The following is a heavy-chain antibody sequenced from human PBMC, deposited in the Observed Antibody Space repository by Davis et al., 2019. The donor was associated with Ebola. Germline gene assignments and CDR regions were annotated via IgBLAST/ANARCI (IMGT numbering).Heavy chain of an antibody. CDR2: IYYSGST. J-gene: IGHJ4*02. Sequence: MPSETLSLTCTVSGGSISSSSYYWGWIRQPPGKGLEWIGSIYYSGSTYYNPSLKSRVTISVDTSKNQFSLKLSSVTAADTAVYYCARLSGWYVGLFDYWGQGTLVTVS. CDR3: ARLSGWYVGLFDY. D-gene: IGHD6-19*01. V-gene: IGHV4-39*01. CDR1: GGSISSSSYY.